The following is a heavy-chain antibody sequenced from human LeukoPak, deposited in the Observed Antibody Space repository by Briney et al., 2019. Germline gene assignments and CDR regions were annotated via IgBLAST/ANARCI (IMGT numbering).Heavy chain of an antibody. CDR2: ISYSGRT. CDR3: AGSGYSYGYGDY. V-gene: IGHV4-30-4*08. D-gene: IGHD5-18*01. Sequence: PSQTLSLTCTVSGGSISSGGYYWSWIRQPPGKGLEWIGYISYSGRTYYNPSLKSRVTISVDTSKNQFSLKLSSVTAADTAVYYCAGSGYSYGYGDYWGQGTLVTVSS. CDR1: GGSISSGGYY. J-gene: IGHJ4*02.